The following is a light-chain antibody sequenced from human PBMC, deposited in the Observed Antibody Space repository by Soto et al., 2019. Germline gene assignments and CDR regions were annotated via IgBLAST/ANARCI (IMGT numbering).Light chain of an antibody. CDR1: QSVSSK. CDR2: GAS. J-gene: IGKJ1*01. Sequence: EIVFTQSPGTVSLSPGESATLSCRASQSVSSKLAWYQQKPGQAPRLLIYGASTRATGIPARFSGSGSGTEFTLIISSLQSEDSAVYYCQQYNSWLWTFGQGTKVDIK. CDR3: QQYNSWLWT. V-gene: IGKV3-15*01.